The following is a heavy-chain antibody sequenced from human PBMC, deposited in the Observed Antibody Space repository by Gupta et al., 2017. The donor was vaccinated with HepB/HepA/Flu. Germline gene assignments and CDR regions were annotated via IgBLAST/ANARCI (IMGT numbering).Heavy chain of an antibody. CDR2: IYPGDSDT. CDR1: GYSFTDSW. Sequence: EVQLVQSGAEVKKPEASLKISCQGFGYSFTDSWIGWGRQMPGQGLQWMGIIYPGDSDTRYSPSFQGQVTISADKSISTAYLKWSSLKASDTAMYYCARGQGSGRYGMDVWGQGTTVTVSS. V-gene: IGHV5-51*01. D-gene: IGHD1-14*01. J-gene: IGHJ6*02. CDR3: ARGQGSGRYGMDV.